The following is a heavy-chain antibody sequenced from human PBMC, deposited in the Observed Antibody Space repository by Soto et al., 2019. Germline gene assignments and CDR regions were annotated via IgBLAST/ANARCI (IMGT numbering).Heavy chain of an antibody. J-gene: IGHJ4*02. V-gene: IGHV3-9*01. CDR2: ISWNSGSI. CDR3: AKMDYCGSGSYFDY. CDR1: GFTFDDYA. Sequence: PGGSPRLSCAASGFTFDDYAMHWVRQAPGKGLEWVSGISWNSGSIGYADSVKGRFTISRDNAKNSLYLQTNSLRAEDTALYYCAKMDYCGSGSYFDYWGQGTLVTVSS. D-gene: IGHD3-10*01.